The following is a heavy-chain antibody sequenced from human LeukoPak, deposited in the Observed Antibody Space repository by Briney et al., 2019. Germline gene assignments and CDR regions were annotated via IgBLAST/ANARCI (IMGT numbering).Heavy chain of an antibody. D-gene: IGHD5-18*01. CDR2: VSSGFHA. CDR1: GFTLGSHD. CDR3: VREARGYHYTYFDY. V-gene: IGHV3-13*01. J-gene: IGHJ4*02. Sequence: GGSLRLSCTASGFTLGSHDMHWVRQIPGQGLEWVAAVSSGFHAFFADSVQGRFTVSRGDARNSLYLQMNSLRAGDTAVYYCVREARGYHYTYFDYWGQGTLVTVSS.